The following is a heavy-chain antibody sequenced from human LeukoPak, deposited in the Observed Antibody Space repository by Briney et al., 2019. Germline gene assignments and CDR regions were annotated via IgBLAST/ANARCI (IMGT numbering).Heavy chain of an antibody. J-gene: IGHJ4*02. D-gene: IGHD6-19*01. CDR1: GGTFSSYA. CDR3: ARGPSADIAVAGKGVFVY. CDR2: IIPILGIA. Sequence: SVKVSCKASGGTFSSYAISWVRQAPGQGLEWMGRIIPILGIANYAQKFQGRVTVTADKSTSTAYMELSSLRSDDTAVYYCARGPSADIAVAGKGVFVYWGQGTLVTVSS. V-gene: IGHV1-69*04.